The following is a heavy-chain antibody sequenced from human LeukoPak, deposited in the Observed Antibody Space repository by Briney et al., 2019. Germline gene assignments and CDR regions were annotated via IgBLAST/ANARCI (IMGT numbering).Heavy chain of an antibody. CDR2: IYTSGST. J-gene: IGHJ4*02. V-gene: IGHV4-61*09. Sequence: SETLSLTCTVSGGSISSGSYYWSWLRQPAGKGLEWIGHIYTSGSTNYNPSLKSRVTISVDTSKTQFSLKLSSVTAADTAVYYCARLALQEVGATQTYYLDYWGQGTLVTVSS. CDR1: GGSISSGSYY. D-gene: IGHD1-26*01. CDR3: ARLALQEVGATQTYYLDY.